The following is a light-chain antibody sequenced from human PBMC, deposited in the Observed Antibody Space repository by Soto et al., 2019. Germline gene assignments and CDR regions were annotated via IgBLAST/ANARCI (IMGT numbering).Light chain of an antibody. CDR1: QSVSTN. CDR2: GAN. V-gene: IGKV3-15*01. CDR3: QQYKNWWT. Sequence: EIVLPQSPATLSVSPGERATLSCRASQSVSTNLAWYQQKPGQAPRLLMFGANTRATGIPARFSGSGSGTQFTLTISSLQSEDFAVYYCQQYKNWWTFGQGTKVDSK. J-gene: IGKJ1*01.